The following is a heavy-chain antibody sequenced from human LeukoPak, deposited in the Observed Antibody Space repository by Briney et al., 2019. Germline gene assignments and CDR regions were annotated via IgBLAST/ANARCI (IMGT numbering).Heavy chain of an antibody. J-gene: IGHJ4*02. CDR1: GGSISSYS. Sequence: SETLSLTCTVSGGSISSYSWSWIRLPPGKGLEWVGHMYYSGTTKYNPSLKSRVTISVDTSKNQFSLRLSSVTAADTAVYFCARAGSIYGWFDYWGQGTLVTVSS. CDR2: MYYSGTT. CDR3: ARAGSIYGWFDY. V-gene: IGHV4-59*13. D-gene: IGHD5-18*01.